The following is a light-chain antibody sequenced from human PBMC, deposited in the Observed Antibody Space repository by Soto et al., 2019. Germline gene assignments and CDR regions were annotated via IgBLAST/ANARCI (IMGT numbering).Light chain of an antibody. CDR3: QQTYNTMWT. V-gene: IGKV1-39*01. CDR1: QSIRNF. CDR2: AAS. Sequence: DIQMTQSPSSLSASVGDRVTITCRASQSIRNFLNWYQQKPGKAPKLLIYAASSLHSGVPSRFSGSGSGTDFSLTISSLQPEDFATYYCQQTYNTMWTFGQGTKVEIK. J-gene: IGKJ1*01.